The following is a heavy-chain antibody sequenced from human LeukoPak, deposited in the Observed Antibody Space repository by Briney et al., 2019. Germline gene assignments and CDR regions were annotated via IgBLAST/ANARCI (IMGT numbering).Heavy chain of an antibody. V-gene: IGHV3-23*01. CDR2: ISGRDGST. CDR1: GFTFSSYT. CDR3: ARVVARSFDY. Sequence: QTGGSLRLSCAASGFTFSSYTLTWVRQAPGKGLEWVSSISGRDGSTYYADSVKGRFTISRDNSKNTLYLQMNSLRAEDTAVYYCARVVARSFDYWGQGTLVTVSS. J-gene: IGHJ4*02. D-gene: IGHD5-12*01.